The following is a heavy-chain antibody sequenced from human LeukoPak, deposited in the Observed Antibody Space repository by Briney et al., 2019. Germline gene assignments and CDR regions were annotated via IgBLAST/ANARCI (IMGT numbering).Heavy chain of an antibody. Sequence: GGSLSLSCAASGFIFSSYAMHWVRQAPGKGLEWVAVISSDGSNKDYVDSVKGRFTISRDNSQNTLYLQMNSLRIEDTAIYYCATTQDCSSASCYRPFDCWGQGTLVTVPS. CDR2: ISSDGSNK. CDR1: GFIFSSYA. J-gene: IGHJ4*02. D-gene: IGHD2-2*01. CDR3: ATTQDCSSASCYRPFDC. V-gene: IGHV3-30*04.